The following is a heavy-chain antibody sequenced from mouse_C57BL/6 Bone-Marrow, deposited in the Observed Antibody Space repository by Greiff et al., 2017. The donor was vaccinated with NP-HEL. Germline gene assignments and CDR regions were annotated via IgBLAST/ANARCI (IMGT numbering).Heavy chain of an antibody. Sequence: QVQLQQPGAELVKPGASVKMSCTASGYTFTSYWITWVKQRPGQGLEWIGDIYSGSGSTNYTEKFMSRATLSVDKASRTTYMQLSSLTSEDSAVYYYARVYDYGAWFAYWGQGTLVTVSA. CDR3: ARVYDYGAWFAY. J-gene: IGHJ3*01. CDR1: GYTFTSYW. CDR2: IYSGSGST. D-gene: IGHD2-4*01. V-gene: IGHV1-55*01.